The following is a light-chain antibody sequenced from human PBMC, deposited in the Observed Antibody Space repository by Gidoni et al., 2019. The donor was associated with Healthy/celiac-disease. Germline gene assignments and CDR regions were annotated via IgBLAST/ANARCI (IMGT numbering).Light chain of an antibody. J-gene: IGKJ3*01. V-gene: IGKV3-11*01. Sequence: VFTQSPSTLSLSPGERATLSCRASQSVSSYLAWYQQKPGQAPRLLIYDASNRATGIPARFSGSGSGTDFTITISSLEPEDFAVYYCQQRSNWPRTFGPGTKVDIK. CDR3: QQRSNWPRT. CDR1: QSVSSY. CDR2: DAS.